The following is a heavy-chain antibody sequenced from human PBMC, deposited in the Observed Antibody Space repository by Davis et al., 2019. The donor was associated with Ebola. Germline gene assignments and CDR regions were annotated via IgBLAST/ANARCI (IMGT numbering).Heavy chain of an antibody. CDR1: GYTFTDYL. V-gene: IGHV1-46*01. J-gene: IGHJ4*02. Sequence: ASVKVSCKASGYTFTDYLLHWVRQAPGQGLEWMGLINPSIGNTSLAQKYQGRVTLTRDTSTRTVHMDLSSLKSDDTAIYYCASGEFVDFWRQGTLVTVSS. D-gene: IGHD7-27*01. CDR3: ASGEFVDF. CDR2: INPSIGNT.